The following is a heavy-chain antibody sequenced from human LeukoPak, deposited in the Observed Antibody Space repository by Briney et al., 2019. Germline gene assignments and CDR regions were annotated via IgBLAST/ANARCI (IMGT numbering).Heavy chain of an antibody. J-gene: IGHJ5*02. CDR1: GYSISSGYY. CDR2: FYYGGST. V-gene: IGHV4-38-2*02. D-gene: IGHD3-22*01. Sequence: SETLSLTCTVSGYSISSGYYWGWIRRPPGTRLEWIGSFYYGGSTYYNPSLKSRVTISVDTSKNQFSLKLNSVTAADTAVYYCARNYYDSGDYFDPWGQGALVTVSS. CDR3: ARNYYDSGDYFDP.